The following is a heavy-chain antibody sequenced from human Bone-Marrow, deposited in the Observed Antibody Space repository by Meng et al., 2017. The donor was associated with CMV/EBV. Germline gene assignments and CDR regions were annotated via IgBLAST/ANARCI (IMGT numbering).Heavy chain of an antibody. D-gene: IGHD2-2*01. CDR3: ARGTGTRISTLYCYYYYVMDV. CDR1: GYTFTSYD. CDR2: MNPNSGNT. J-gene: IGHJ6*02. V-gene: IGHV1-8*01. Sequence: ASVKVSCKASGYTFTSYDINWVRQATGQGLEWMGWMNPNSGNTGYAQKFQGRVTMTRNTSRSTAYMEPSSLRSEDTALYFCARGTGTRISTLYCYYYYVMDVWGQGTTVTVSS.